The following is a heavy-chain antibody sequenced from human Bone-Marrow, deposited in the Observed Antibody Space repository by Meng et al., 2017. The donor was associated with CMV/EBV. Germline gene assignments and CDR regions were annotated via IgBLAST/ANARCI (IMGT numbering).Heavy chain of an antibody. CDR2: IRSKANSYAT. Sequence: GESLKISCAASGFTFSGSAMHWVRQASGKGLEWVGRIRSKANSYATAYAASVKGRFTISRDDSKNTAYLQMNSLKTEDTAVYYCTRPGTGGYWGQGTLDTVSS. CDR3: TRPGTGGY. V-gene: IGHV3-73*01. CDR1: GFTFSGSA. J-gene: IGHJ4*02. D-gene: IGHD3/OR15-3a*01.